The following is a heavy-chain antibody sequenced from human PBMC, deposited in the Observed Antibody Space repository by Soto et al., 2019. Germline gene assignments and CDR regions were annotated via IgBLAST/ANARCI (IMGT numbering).Heavy chain of an antibody. V-gene: IGHV4-61*01. CDR3: ARSHGFLGSPWGMDV. Sequence: SETLSLTCSVSGDSINSDNYYWGWIRQPPGKGLEWIGYIYYRGNTNYNPSLKSRVTISVDTSKNQFSLKLSSVTAADTAVYYCARSHGFLGSPWGMDVWGKGTTVTVSS. CDR1: GDSINSDNYY. D-gene: IGHD3-3*01. CDR2: IYYRGNT. J-gene: IGHJ6*03.